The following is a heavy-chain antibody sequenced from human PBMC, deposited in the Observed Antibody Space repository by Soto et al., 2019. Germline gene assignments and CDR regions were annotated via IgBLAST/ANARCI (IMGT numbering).Heavy chain of an antibody. CDR3: ARLTRAAPYTYFDY. CDR2: IYYSGST. D-gene: IGHD6-6*01. CDR1: GGSISTYY. J-gene: IGHJ4*02. Sequence: PSETLSLTCTVSGGSISTYYWSWLRQPPGKGLEWVGYIYYSGSTNYNPSLKSRVTISVDTSKNQFSLKLSSVTAADTAVYYCARLTRAAPYTYFDYWGQGTLVTVS. V-gene: IGHV4-59*08.